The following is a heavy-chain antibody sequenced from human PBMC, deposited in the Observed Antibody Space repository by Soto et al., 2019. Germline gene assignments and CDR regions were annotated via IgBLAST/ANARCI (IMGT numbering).Heavy chain of an antibody. CDR3: ATFPPKSCSSPKCSDGDV. CDR1: GFSLSTIY. D-gene: IGHD2-2*01. V-gene: IGHV3-53*01. Sequence: EVQLVESGGGLIQPGGSLRLSCAASGFSLSTIYMSWVRQTPGKGLEWVSLIYGGASTYYADSVKGRFTVSRDKSKNTLSLQRTSRRAEDTAVYFWATFPPKSCSSPKCSDGDVWGQGTTVTVSS. CDR2: IYGGAST. J-gene: IGHJ6*02.